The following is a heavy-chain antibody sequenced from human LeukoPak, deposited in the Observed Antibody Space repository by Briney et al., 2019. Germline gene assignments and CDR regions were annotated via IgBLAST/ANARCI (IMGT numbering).Heavy chain of an antibody. CDR2: ISGSGGST. V-gene: IGHV3-23*01. D-gene: IGHD3-16*01. Sequence: GGSLRLSCEATGFIFSSYAMSWARQAPGKGLEWVSGISGSGGSTYSADSVKGRFTISRDNSKNTLYLRMNSLRAEDTAVYYCAKGLISYYYYYMDVWGKGTTVTVSS. CDR1: GFIFSSYA. J-gene: IGHJ6*03. CDR3: AKGLISYYYYYMDV.